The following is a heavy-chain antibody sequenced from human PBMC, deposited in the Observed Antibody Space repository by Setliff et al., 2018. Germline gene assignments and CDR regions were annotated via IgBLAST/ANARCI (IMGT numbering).Heavy chain of an antibody. J-gene: IGHJ4*02. CDR2: IRSKTSGFAT. D-gene: IGHD3-22*01. CDR1: GFTFSGSA. Sequence: GGSLRLSCAASGFTFSGSAMHWVRQASGKGLEWVGRIRSKTSGFATAYSASVKGRFTISRDDSMNTAYLQMDSLKTEDTAVYFCSPSTYYYDTSGHSLDYWGQGTLVTVSS. CDR3: SPSTYYYDTSGHSLDY. V-gene: IGHV3-73*01.